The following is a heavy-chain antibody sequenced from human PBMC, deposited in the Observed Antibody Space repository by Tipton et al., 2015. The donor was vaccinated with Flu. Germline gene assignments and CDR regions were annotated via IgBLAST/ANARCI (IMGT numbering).Heavy chain of an antibody. Sequence: QLVQSGAEVKKPGSSVKVSCKASGGTFSSYAISWVRQAPGQGLEWMGGIIPIFGTANYAQKFQGRVTITADESTSTAYMELSSLRSEDTAVYYCARTYCGGDCYSFPNWYFDLWGRGTLVTVSS. D-gene: IGHD2-21*02. V-gene: IGHV1-69*01. CDR2: IIPIFGTA. CDR1: GGTFSSYA. J-gene: IGHJ2*01. CDR3: ARTYCGGDCYSFPNWYFDL.